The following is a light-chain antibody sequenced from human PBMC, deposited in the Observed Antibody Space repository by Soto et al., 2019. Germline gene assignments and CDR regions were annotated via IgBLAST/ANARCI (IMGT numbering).Light chain of an antibody. CDR1: SSDVGGYNY. CDR2: EVS. J-gene: IGLJ2*01. CDR3: SSYAGSNIVV. V-gene: IGLV2-8*01. Sequence: QSALTQPPSASGSPGQSGTISCTGTSSDVGGYNYVSWYQQHPGKAPKLMIYEVSKRPSGVPDRFSGPKSGNTASLTVSGLQAEDEADYYCSSYAGSNIVVFGGGTKLTVL.